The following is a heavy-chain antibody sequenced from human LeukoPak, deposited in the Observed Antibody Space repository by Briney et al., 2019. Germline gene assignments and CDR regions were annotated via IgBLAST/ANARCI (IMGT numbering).Heavy chain of an antibody. CDR3: AKEANPEYYDLWSGDYMAYLDY. J-gene: IGHJ4*02. V-gene: IGHV3-30*18. CDR1: GFTISSLR. CDR2: ISYEGTNK. D-gene: IGHD3-3*01. Sequence: GGSLSLTCAASGFTISSLRRHRDRQAPGQGLEWVAIISYEGTNKYYADSVKGRFTISRDNPKNTLFLKMDSVRARDTDVYYCAKEANPEYYDLWSGDYMAYLDYWGQGALVTVSS.